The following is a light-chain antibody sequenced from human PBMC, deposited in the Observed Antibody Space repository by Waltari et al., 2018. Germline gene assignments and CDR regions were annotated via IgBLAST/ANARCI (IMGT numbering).Light chain of an antibody. CDR3: QVWDTGSDQYV. Sequence: SYVLTQPPAVSVAPGQTASITCGGNNIGMKRVNWYQQKPGQAPVLLVSGDSDRPSGSPGRISGSNSGNTATLTISRVEAGDEADYYCQVWDTGSDQYVFATGTKVTVL. V-gene: IGLV3-21*02. CDR2: GDS. J-gene: IGLJ1*01. CDR1: NIGMKR.